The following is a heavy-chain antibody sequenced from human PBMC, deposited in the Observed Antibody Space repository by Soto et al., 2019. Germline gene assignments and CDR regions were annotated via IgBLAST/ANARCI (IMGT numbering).Heavy chain of an antibody. CDR1: GFTFSSYW. D-gene: IGHD3-16*01. Sequence: GGSLRLSCAASGFTFSSYWMSWVRQAPGKGLEWVANIKQDGSEKYYVDSVKGRFTISRDNAKNSLYLQMNSLRAEDTAVYYCAKSTGGSSLVFDYWGQGTLVTVSS. CDR2: IKQDGSEK. CDR3: AKSTGGSSLVFDY. V-gene: IGHV3-7*03. J-gene: IGHJ4*02.